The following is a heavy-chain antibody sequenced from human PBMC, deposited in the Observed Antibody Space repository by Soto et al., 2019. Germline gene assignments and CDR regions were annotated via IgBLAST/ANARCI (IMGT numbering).Heavy chain of an antibody. CDR2: IIPIFGTA. Sequence: QVQLVQSGAEVKKPGSSVKVSCKASGGTFSSYAISWVRQAPGQGLEWMGGIIPIFGTANYAQKFQGRVTITADEXXSTAYLELSSLRSEDTAVYYCVRRGDYYDSSGYDYWGQGTLVTVSS. V-gene: IGHV1-69*12. D-gene: IGHD3-22*01. CDR3: VRRGDYYDSSGYDY. J-gene: IGHJ4*02. CDR1: GGTFSSYA.